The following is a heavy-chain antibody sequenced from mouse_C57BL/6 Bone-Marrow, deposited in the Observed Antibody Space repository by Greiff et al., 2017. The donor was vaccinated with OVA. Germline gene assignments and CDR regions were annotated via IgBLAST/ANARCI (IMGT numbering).Heavy chain of an antibody. CDR3: ARRGYDGFDY. J-gene: IGHJ2*01. CDR1: GYTFTSYW. CDR2: IDPSDSYT. V-gene: IGHV1-69*01. D-gene: IGHD2-14*01. Sequence: QVHVKQPGAELVMPGASVKLSCKASGYTFTSYWMHWVKQRPGQGLEWIGEIDPSDSYTNYNQKFKGKSTLTVDKSSSTAYMQLSSLTSEDSAVYYCARRGYDGFDYWGQGTTLTVSS.